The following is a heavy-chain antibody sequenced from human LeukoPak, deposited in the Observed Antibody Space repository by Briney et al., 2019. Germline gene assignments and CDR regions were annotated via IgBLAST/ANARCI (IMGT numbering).Heavy chain of an antibody. CDR1: GGSISRGSYY. V-gene: IGHV4-61*02. CDR3: ARSQNVLLWFGELTN. Sequence: SETLSLTCSVSGGSISRGSYYWNWIRQPAGKGLEWMGRIYNSGSTNYNPSLKSRVTMSVDTSKNQFSLKLSSVTAVDTAVYYCARSQNVLLWFGELTNWGQGTLVTVSS. CDR2: IYNSGST. D-gene: IGHD3-10*01. J-gene: IGHJ4*02.